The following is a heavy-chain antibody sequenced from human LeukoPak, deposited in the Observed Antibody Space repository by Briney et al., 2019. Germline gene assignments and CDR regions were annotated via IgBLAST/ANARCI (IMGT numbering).Heavy chain of an antibody. D-gene: IGHD6-13*01. Sequence: GGSLRLSCAASGFTFSSYSMNWVRQAPGKGRGGVSYISSSSGTIYYADSVKGRFTISRDNAKNSLYLQMNSLRAEDTAVYYCARDFIAAAGSLDYWGQGTLVTVSS. CDR3: ARDFIAAAGSLDY. CDR2: ISSSSGTI. V-gene: IGHV3-48*01. J-gene: IGHJ4*02. CDR1: GFTFSSYS.